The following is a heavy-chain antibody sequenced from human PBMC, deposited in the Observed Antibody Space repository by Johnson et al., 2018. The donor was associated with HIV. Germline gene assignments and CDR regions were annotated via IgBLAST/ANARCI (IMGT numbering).Heavy chain of an antibody. CDR2: ISYDGSNK. CDR3: ARGLLWFGELLEAFDI. J-gene: IGHJ3*02. D-gene: IGHD3-10*01. Sequence: LEWVAVISYDGSNKYFADSVKGRFTISRDNAKNSLYLQMNSLRAEDTAVYYCARGLLWFGELLEAFDIWGQGTMVTVSS. V-gene: IGHV3-30*14.